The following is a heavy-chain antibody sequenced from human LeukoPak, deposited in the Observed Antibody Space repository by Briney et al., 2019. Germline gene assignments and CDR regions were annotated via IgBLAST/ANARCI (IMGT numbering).Heavy chain of an antibody. CDR2: IYWNGGST. Sequence: GGSLRLSCGASGFTLGDYGMGWVRQGPGEGLEWVSGIYWNGGSTGYADSVKGRFTISRDNAKNSLYLQMNSLRAEDTALYYCARDRAGWYDDYYYYMDVWGKGTTVTVSS. D-gene: IGHD6-19*01. J-gene: IGHJ6*03. V-gene: IGHV3-20*04. CDR3: ARDRAGWYDDYYYYMDV. CDR1: GFTLGDYG.